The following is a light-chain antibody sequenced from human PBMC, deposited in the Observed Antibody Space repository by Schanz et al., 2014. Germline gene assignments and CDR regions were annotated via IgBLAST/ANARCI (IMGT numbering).Light chain of an antibody. V-gene: IGKV3-20*01. CDR2: GAS. CDR1: QSLSSNY. CDR3: QQYSISPIT. J-gene: IGKJ4*01. Sequence: EIVLTQSPGTLSLSPGERATLSCRASQSLSSNYLAWYQQKPGQAPRLLIYGASSRATGIPDRFSGSGSGTDFTLTITRLEPEDFAVYYCQQYSISPITFGGGTKVEMK.